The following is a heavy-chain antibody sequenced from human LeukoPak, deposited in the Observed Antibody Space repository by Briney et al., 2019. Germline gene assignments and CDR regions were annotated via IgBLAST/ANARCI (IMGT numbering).Heavy chain of an antibody. CDR1: GGSISSYY. D-gene: IGHD4-17*01. Sequence: SSETLSLTCTVSGGSISSYYWSWNRQPAGKGLEWIGYIYYSGSTNYNPSLKSRVTISVDTSKNQFSLRLSSVTAADTAVYYCARGRWTTVTSTSCWFDPWGQGTLVTVSS. V-gene: IGHV4-59*01. CDR2: IYYSGST. CDR3: ARGRWTTVTSTSCWFDP. J-gene: IGHJ5*02.